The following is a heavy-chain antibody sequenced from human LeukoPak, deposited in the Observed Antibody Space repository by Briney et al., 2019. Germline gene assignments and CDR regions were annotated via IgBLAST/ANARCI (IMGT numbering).Heavy chain of an antibody. V-gene: IGHV3-23*01. CDR3: AKVSYDSSGYYEYFDY. Sequence: GGSLRLSCAASGFTFSSYVMTWVRQAPGKGLEWVSAMSGSGGSTYYADSVKGRFTISRDNSKNTLYLQMSSLRAEDTAVYYCAKVSYDSSGYYEYFDYWGQGTLVTVSS. CDR2: MSGSGGST. D-gene: IGHD3-22*01. J-gene: IGHJ4*02. CDR1: GFTFSSYV.